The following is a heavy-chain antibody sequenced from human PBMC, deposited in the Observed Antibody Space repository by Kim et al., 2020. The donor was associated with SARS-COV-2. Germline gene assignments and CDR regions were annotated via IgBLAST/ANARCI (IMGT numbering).Heavy chain of an antibody. J-gene: IGHJ4*01. V-gene: IGHV1-69*05. CDR3: ARCRAGDWCNFDY. CDR1: GYTFTSYT. Sequence: SVKVSCKASGYTFTSYTINWARQAPGQRLEWMGGISAGFDTAKYSQKFQGRVTITTDKSASTVSMELSSLRSEDTALYFCARCRAGDWCNFDY. D-gene: IGHD2-8*02. CDR2: ISAGFDTA.